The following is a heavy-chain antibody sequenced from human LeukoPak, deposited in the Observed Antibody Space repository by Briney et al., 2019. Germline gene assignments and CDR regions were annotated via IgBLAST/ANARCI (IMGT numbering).Heavy chain of an antibody. Sequence: GASVKVSCKASGDTFSSYGFSWVRQAPGQGLEWMGWISTYNGNTNYAQKLQGRVTMTTDTSTTTAYMELRSLRSDDTAVYYCASYVYGSGSNDYWGQGTLVTVSS. CDR1: GDTFSSYG. D-gene: IGHD3-10*01. V-gene: IGHV1-18*01. CDR3: ASYVYGSGSNDY. CDR2: ISTYNGNT. J-gene: IGHJ4*02.